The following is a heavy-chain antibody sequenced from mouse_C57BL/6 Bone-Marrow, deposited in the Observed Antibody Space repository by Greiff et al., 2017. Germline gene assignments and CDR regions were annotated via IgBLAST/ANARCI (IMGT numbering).Heavy chain of an antibody. D-gene: IGHD1-1*01. Sequence: VQLQQSGAELVKPGASVKMSCKASGYTFTSYWITWVKQRPGQGLEWIGDIYPGSGSTNYNEKFKSKATLTVDTSSSTAYMQLSSLTSEDSAVYYCARSDYYGSSSWFAYWGQGTLVTVSA. CDR3: ARSDYYGSSSWFAY. J-gene: IGHJ3*01. V-gene: IGHV1-55*01. CDR1: GYTFTSYW. CDR2: IYPGSGST.